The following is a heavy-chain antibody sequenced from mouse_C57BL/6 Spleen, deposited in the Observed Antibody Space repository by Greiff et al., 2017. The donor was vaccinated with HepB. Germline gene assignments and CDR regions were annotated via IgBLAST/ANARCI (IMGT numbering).Heavy chain of an antibody. Sequence: EVQLVESGGGLVKPGGSLKLSCAASGFTFSDYGMHWVRQAPEKGLEWVAYISSGSSTIYYADTVKGRFTISRDNAKNTLFLQMTSLRSEDTAMYYCARGSPYYAMDYWGQGTSVTVSS. J-gene: IGHJ4*01. CDR3: ARGSPYYAMDY. CDR2: ISSGSSTI. V-gene: IGHV5-17*01. CDR1: GFTFSDYG. D-gene: IGHD3-3*01.